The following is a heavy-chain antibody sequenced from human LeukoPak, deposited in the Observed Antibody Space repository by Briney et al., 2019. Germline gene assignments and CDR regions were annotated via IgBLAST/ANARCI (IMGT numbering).Heavy chain of an antibody. CDR2: INPNSGWT. CDR1: GYTFTGYY. D-gene: IGHD2-2*01. Sequence: ASVKVSCKASGYTFTGYYMHWVRQAPGRGLEWMGWINPNSGWTNYAQKFQGRVTMTRETSISTAYMELSRLRSDDTAVYYCARDPKRYIVVVPAAPNWFDPWGQGTLLTVSS. J-gene: IGHJ5*02. CDR3: ARDPKRYIVVVPAAPNWFDP. V-gene: IGHV1-2*02.